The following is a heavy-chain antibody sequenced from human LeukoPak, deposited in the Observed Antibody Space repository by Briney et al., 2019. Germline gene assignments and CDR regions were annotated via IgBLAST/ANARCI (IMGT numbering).Heavy chain of an antibody. V-gene: IGHV1-69*13. CDR1: GGTFSSYA. D-gene: IGHD3-3*01. CDR3: ARGLRFLEWLSDY. CDR2: IIPIFGTA. J-gene: IGHJ4*02. Sequence: GASVNVSCKASGGTFSSYAISWVRQAPGQGLEWMGGIIPIFGTANYAQKFQGRVTITADESTSTAYMELSSLRSEDTAVYYCARGLRFLEWLSDYWGQGTLVTVSS.